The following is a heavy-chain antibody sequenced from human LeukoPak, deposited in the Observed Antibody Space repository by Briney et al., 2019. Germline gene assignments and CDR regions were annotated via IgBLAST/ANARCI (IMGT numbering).Heavy chain of an antibody. D-gene: IGHD3-10*01. Sequence: PGGSLRLSCAASGFTFSSYAMSWVRQAPGKGLEWVSAISGSGGSTYYADSVKGRFTISRDNSKNTLYLQMNSLRAEDTAVYYCAKRGSGSSGLYYFDYWGQGTLVTVSS. CDR3: AKRGSGSSGLYYFDY. J-gene: IGHJ4*02. CDR2: ISGSGGST. CDR1: GFTFSSYA. V-gene: IGHV3-23*01.